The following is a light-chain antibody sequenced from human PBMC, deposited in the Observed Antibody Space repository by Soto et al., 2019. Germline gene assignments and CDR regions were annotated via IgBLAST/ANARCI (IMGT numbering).Light chain of an antibody. J-gene: IGKJ4*01. CDR1: QDISNY. CDR2: DAS. CDR3: QQYDNLPIT. Sequence: DIQMTQSPSFLSASVGDRVTITCQASQDISNYLNWYQQKPGKAPKLLIYDASNLETGVPSRFSGSGSGTDFTFTISRLQPEDIATYYCQQYDNLPITFGGGTKVEIK. V-gene: IGKV1-33*01.